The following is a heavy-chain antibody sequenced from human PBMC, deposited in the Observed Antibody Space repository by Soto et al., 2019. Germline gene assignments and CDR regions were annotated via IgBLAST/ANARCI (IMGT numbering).Heavy chain of an antibody. CDR3: VRTEARGHDNSGPSI. D-gene: IGHD3-22*01. CDR2: INSEGRDI. CDR1: GFIFKDYC. V-gene: IGHV3-74*01. J-gene: IGHJ3*02. Sequence: EVQLVESGGGLVQPGGSLRLSCVASGFIFKDYCMHWVRQAPGKGPVWVSRINSEGRDIGYADSVKGRFTTSRDNAKSTLFLEMNSLRVDDTAMYYCVRTEARGHDNSGPSIWGQGTMVTASS.